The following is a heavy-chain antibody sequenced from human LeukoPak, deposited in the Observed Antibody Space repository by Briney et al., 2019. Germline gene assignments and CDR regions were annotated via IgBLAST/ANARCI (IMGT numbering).Heavy chain of an antibody. CDR2: VNPNSGGP. CDR1: GYTFTGYY. CDR3: ARARMPHPGIHIVVVQFHNWFDP. J-gene: IGHJ5*02. V-gene: IGHV1-2*02. D-gene: IGHD2-15*01. Sequence: ASVNVSCKASGYTFTGYYMHCVRQAPAQGHEWIWWVNPNSGGPNYAQPFQGRATMTRDTSISTAYRDLSMWRPHDPAGYYCARARMPHPGIHIVVVQFHNWFDPWGQGTLVTVSS.